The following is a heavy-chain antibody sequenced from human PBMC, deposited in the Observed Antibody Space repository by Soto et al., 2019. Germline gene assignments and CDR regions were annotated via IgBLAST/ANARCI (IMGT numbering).Heavy chain of an antibody. Sequence: EVQLLESGGGFVQPGGSLRLSCAASGFTFSSYAMSWVRQAPGKGLEWVSTISVSGGTTYYADSVKGRFTISRDNSKNTLFLQVNSLRAEDTAVYYCAKAASGSNGYYLFDCWGRGTLVTVSS. CDR1: GFTFSSYA. J-gene: IGHJ4*02. V-gene: IGHV3-23*01. CDR2: ISVSGGTT. D-gene: IGHD3-22*01. CDR3: AKAASGSNGYYLFDC.